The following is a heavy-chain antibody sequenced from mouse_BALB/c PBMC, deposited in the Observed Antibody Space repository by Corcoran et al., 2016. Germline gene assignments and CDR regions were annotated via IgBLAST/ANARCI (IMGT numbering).Heavy chain of an antibody. D-gene: IGHD1-1*01. CDR2: INPYNDGT. CDR3: ARKHYGSSYGYFDV. Sequence: EVQLQQYGPELVKPGASVKMSCKASGYTFTSYVMHWVKQKPGQGLEWIGYINPYNDGTKYNEKFKGKATLTSDKSFSTAYMELSSLTSEDSAVYYCARKHYGSSYGYFDVWGAGTTVTVSS. J-gene: IGHJ1*01. V-gene: IGHV1S136*01. CDR1: GYTFTSYV.